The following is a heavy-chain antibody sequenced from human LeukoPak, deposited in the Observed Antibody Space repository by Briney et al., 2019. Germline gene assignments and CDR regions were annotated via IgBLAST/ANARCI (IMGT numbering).Heavy chain of an antibody. V-gene: IGHV3-48*01. CDR2: ISSRSGTI. CDR1: GFTFSISA. D-gene: IGHD6-13*01. Sequence: GGSLRLSCAASGFTFSISAMSWVRQAPGKGLEWIAYISSRSGTINYADSVKGRFTISRDNAKNSLYLEMNSLRAEDTAVYYCARDLIAAAGPDYWGQGTLVTVSS. CDR3: ARDLIAAAGPDY. J-gene: IGHJ4*02.